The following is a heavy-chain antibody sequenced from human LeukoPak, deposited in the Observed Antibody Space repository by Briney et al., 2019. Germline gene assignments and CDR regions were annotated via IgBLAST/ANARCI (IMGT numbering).Heavy chain of an antibody. D-gene: IGHD1-1*01. CDR1: GFTFSNYW. CDR3: ARGGGTGVTDSHR. Sequence: SGGSLRLSCAASGFTFSNYWMSWVRQAPGKGLEWVANIKKDGSEKYYVDSVKGRFTISRDNAQNSLHLQMNSLRAQDTAMYYCARGGGTGVTDSHRRGQGTLVTVSS. J-gene: IGHJ4*02. CDR2: IKKDGSEK. V-gene: IGHV3-7*04.